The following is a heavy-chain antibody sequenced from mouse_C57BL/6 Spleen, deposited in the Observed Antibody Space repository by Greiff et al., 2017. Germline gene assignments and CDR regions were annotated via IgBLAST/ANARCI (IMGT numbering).Heavy chain of an antibody. CDR2: IYSGNSDT. Sequence: QSETVLARPGASVKMSCKTSGYTFTSYWMHWVKQRPGQGLEWIGAIYSGNSDTSYNQKFKGKAKLTAVTSASTAYMELSSLTNEDSAVYYCTPSTAWFAYWGQGTLVTVSA. V-gene: IGHV1-5*01. D-gene: IGHD4-1*02. CDR1: GYTFTSYW. J-gene: IGHJ3*01. CDR3: TPSTAWFAY.